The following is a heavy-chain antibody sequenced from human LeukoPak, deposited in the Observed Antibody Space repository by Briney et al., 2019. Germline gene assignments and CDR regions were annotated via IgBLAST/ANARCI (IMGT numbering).Heavy chain of an antibody. Sequence: PSGTLSLTCTVSGDSISSSNWWSWVRQPPGKGLEWIGEIYHSGNTNYNPSLKSRVTISVDNSKNQLSLKLTSATAADTAVYYCARARGSWYDGIDYWGQGTLVTVSS. V-gene: IGHV4-4*02. CDR3: ARARGSWYDGIDY. CDR2: IYHSGNT. CDR1: GDSISSSNW. D-gene: IGHD6-13*01. J-gene: IGHJ4*02.